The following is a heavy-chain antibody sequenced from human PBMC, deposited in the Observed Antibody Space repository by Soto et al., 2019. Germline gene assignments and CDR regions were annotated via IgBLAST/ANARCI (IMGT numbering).Heavy chain of an antibody. Sequence: QVQLVQSGAEVKKPGSSLKVSCKASGGTFSSYAISWVRQAPGQGLEWMGGIIPIFGTANYAQKFQGRVTITADESTSTAYMELSSLRSEDTAVYYCARGSTYDFWSGYYPSDYYYYGMDVWGQGTTVTVSS. CDR3: ARGSTYDFWSGYYPSDYYYYGMDV. CDR1: GGTFSSYA. J-gene: IGHJ6*02. V-gene: IGHV1-69*01. CDR2: IIPIFGTA. D-gene: IGHD3-3*01.